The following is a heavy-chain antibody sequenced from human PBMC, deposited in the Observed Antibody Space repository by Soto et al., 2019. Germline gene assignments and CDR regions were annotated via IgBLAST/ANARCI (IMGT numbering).Heavy chain of an antibody. V-gene: IGHV3-53*01. CDR2: IYSGGST. CDR1: GFTVSSNY. Sequence: HPGGSLRLSCAASGFTVSSNYMSWVRQAPGKGLEWVSVIYSGGSTYYADSVKGRFTISRDNSKNTLYLQMNSLRAEDTAVYYCARESSGSYYYYYYGMDVWGQGTTVTVSS. CDR3: ARESSGSYYYYYYGMDV. J-gene: IGHJ6*02. D-gene: IGHD3-10*01.